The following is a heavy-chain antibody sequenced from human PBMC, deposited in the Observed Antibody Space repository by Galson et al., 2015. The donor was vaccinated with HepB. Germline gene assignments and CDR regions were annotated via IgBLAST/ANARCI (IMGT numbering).Heavy chain of an antibody. V-gene: IGHV1-69*02. CDR3: ARAACEYYYDSPLDY. Sequence: SVKVSCKASGGTFSSYTISWVRQAPGQGLEWMGRIIPILGIANYAQKFQGRVTITADKSTSTAYMELSSLRSEDTAVYYCARAACEYYYDSPLDYWGQGTLVTVSS. J-gene: IGHJ4*02. D-gene: IGHD3-22*01. CDR2: IIPILGIA. CDR1: GGTFSSYT.